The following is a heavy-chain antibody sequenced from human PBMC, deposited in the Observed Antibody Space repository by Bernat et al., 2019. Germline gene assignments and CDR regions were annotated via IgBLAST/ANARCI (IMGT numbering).Heavy chain of an antibody. Sequence: QTLSLTCTVSGGSISSGGYYLSWIRQHPGKGLEWIVYMYYSGSTSSNPSLKSRVTISVDTSKTQLSLKLSSVPAADTAVYYCARHPAMRYGCGYFDYGGQGTL. V-gene: IGHV4-31*03. CDR2: MYYSGST. CDR1: GGSISSGGYY. CDR3: ARHPAMRYGCGYFDY. D-gene: IGHD3-10*01. J-gene: IGHJ4*02.